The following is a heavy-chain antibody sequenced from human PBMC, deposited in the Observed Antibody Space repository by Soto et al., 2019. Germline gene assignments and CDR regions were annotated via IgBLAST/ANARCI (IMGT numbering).Heavy chain of an antibody. V-gene: IGHV3-23*01. D-gene: IGHD3-10*01. CDR3: AKVGVLLWFGELPAYFDY. CDR2: ISGSGGST. Sequence: GGSLRLSCAASGFTFSSYAMSWVRQAPGKGLEWVSAISGSGGSTYYADSVKGRFTISRDNSKNTLYLQMNSLRAEDTAVYYCAKVGVLLWFGELPAYFDYWGQGTLVTVSS. J-gene: IGHJ4*02. CDR1: GFTFSSYA.